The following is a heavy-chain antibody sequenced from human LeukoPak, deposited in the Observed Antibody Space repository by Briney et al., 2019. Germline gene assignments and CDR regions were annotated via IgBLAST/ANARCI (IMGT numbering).Heavy chain of an antibody. CDR1: GGSISGYY. CDR2: IYYSGST. D-gene: IGHD3-16*01. CDR3: ARGHYGFDP. J-gene: IGHJ5*02. Sequence: SETLSLTCTVSGGSISGYYWSWIRQPPGKGLEWIAYIYYSGSTDYNPSLKSRVTISVDTSKNQFSLKLTSVTAADTAVYYCARGHYGFDPWGQGTLVTVSS. V-gene: IGHV4-59*01.